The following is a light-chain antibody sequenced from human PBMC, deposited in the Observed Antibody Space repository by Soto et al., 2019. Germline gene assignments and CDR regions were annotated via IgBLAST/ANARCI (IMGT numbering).Light chain of an antibody. CDR3: HQRKNWPPLT. CDR2: DAS. V-gene: IGKV3-11*01. J-gene: IGKJ4*01. CDR1: QSVSSY. Sequence: EIVLTKSPATLSLSPGERATLSCRASQSVSSYLAWYQQKPGQAPRLLLYDASNRATGIPARFSGSGSGTDFTLFISSLGAEDVAVYYGHQRKNWPPLTFGGGTKVEVE.